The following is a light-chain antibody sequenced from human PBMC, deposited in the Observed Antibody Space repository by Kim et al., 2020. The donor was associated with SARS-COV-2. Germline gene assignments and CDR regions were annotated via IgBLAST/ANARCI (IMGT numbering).Light chain of an antibody. CDR1: QSVRSP. V-gene: IGKV1-5*01. CDR3: HQYDNYPVN. CDR2: AAS. Sequence: SASETDRVPLTGRASQSVRSPLAWHQQKPGKAPNLVMYAASSLESGVPSRFSGSGSGTEFTLTINSLQPDDFATYYGHQYDNYPVNFGQGSKLEI. J-gene: IGKJ2*01.